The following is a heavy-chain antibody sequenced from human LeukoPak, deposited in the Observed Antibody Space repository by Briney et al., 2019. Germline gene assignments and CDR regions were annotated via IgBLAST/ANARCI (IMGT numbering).Heavy chain of an antibody. CDR3: ARSVSGVWLFDY. V-gene: IGHV3-30-3*01. J-gene: IGHJ4*02. D-gene: IGHD5/OR15-5a*01. CDR2: SSSDETYK. Sequence: GGSLRLSCAASGFPFTVYPTHWVRQAPGKGLEWVSVSSSDETYKFYADSVRGRFTISRDNSKNRLYLQMSDLRAEDTAVYFCARSVSGVWLFDYWGRGTLVAVSS. CDR1: GFPFTVYP.